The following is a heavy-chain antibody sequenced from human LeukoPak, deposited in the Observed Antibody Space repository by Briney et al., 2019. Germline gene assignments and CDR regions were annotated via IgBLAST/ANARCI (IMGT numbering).Heavy chain of an antibody. D-gene: IGHD1-26*01. J-gene: IGHJ4*02. CDR1: GDSVSSKSAS. V-gene: IGHV6-1*01. Sequence: SQTLSLTCALSGDSVSSKSASWNWIRQFPSRGLEWLGRTYSRSKWFNDYAVSVKSRITINPDTSKNQFSLHLTSVTPDDTAVYYCARGTGSLDYWGQGTLVTVSS. CDR3: ARGTGSLDY. CDR2: TYSRSKWFN.